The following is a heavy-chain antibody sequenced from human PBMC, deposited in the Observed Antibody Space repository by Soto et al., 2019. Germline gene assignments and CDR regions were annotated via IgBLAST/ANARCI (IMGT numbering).Heavy chain of an antibody. CDR3: ARLQKEQLASYFDY. V-gene: IGHV4-39*01. CDR2: IYYSGST. CDR1: GGSISSSSYY. J-gene: IGHJ4*02. D-gene: IGHD6-6*01. Sequence: QLQLQESGPGLVKPSETLSLTCTVSGGSISSSSYYWGWIRQPPGKGLEWIGSIYYSGSTYYNPSLKSRVTISVDTSKNQFSLKLSSVTAADTAVYYCARLQKEQLASYFDYWGQGTLVTVSS.